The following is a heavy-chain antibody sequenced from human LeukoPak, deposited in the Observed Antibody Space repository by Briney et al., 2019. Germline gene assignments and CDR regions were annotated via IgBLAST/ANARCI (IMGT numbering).Heavy chain of an antibody. Sequence: GGSLRLSCAASGFTFSSYAMHWVRQAPGKGLEWVAVISYDGSNKYYADSVKGRFTISRDNSKNTLYLQMNSLRAEDTAVYYCARTGVVTYYYGMDVWGQATTVTVSS. CDR2: ISYDGSNK. CDR1: GFTFSSYA. CDR3: ARTGVVTYYYGMDV. D-gene: IGHD3-22*01. J-gene: IGHJ6*02. V-gene: IGHV3-30-3*01.